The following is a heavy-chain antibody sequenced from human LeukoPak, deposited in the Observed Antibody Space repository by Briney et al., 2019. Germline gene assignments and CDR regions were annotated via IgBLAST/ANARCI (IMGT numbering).Heavy chain of an antibody. CDR3: ARDLPDSGTSDY. V-gene: IGHV4-4*07. CDR1: GCSISSYY. D-gene: IGHD5-12*01. J-gene: IGHJ4*02. CDR2: IYTSGST. Sequence: SETLSLTCAVSGCSISSYYWSWIRQPAGKGLEWIGRIYTSGSTNYNPSLKSRVTMSVDTTKNQFSLRLSSVTAADTAVYYCARDLPDSGTSDYWGQGNLVTVSS.